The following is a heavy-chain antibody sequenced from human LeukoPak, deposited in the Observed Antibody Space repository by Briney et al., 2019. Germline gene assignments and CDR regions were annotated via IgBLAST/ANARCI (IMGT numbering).Heavy chain of an antibody. CDR1: RGSMRNYY. Sequence: SETLSLTCAVSRGSMRNYYWSWIRQPPGKGLEWMGYTYDSGSSSYNPSLRSRVSISIDTSKNQFSLNLSRVTAADTVVYYCARGWASSWYYFDFWGQGTLVTVSS. CDR3: ARGWASSWYYFDF. V-gene: IGHV4-59*01. D-gene: IGHD2-2*01. CDR2: TYDSGSS. J-gene: IGHJ4*02.